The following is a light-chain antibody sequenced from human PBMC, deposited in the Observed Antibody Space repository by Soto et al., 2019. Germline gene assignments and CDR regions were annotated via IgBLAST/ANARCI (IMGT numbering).Light chain of an antibody. CDR2: AAS. CDR1: QGILDY. J-gene: IGKJ1*01. Sequence: DIQMTQSPSSLSASVGDRVTITCRASQGILDYVAWFEQKPGKAPRLLIYAASTLHSGVASRFSGSGSGKDFTLTISSQQPEDVATYYCQKYTTAPQTFGQGTKVEIK. V-gene: IGKV1-27*01. CDR3: QKYTTAPQT.